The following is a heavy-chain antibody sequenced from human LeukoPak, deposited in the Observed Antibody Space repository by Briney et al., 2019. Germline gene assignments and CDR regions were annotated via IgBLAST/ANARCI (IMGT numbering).Heavy chain of an antibody. Sequence: SVKVSCKASGGTFSSYAISWVRQAPGQGLEWMGGIIPIFGTANYAQRFQGRVTITADESTSTAYMELSSLRSEDTAVYYCARVRKGPYSYGYHFDYWGQGTLVTVSS. D-gene: IGHD5-18*01. V-gene: IGHV1-69*13. CDR2: IIPIFGTA. J-gene: IGHJ4*02. CDR1: GGTFSSYA. CDR3: ARVRKGPYSYGYHFDY.